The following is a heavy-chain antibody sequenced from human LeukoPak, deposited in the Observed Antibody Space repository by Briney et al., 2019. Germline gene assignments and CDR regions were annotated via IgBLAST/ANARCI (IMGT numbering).Heavy chain of an antibody. CDR3: ANRGYQYYFDY. J-gene: IGHJ4*02. CDR1: GFTFSSYA. D-gene: IGHD3-22*01. V-gene: IGHV3-23*01. Sequence: GGSLRLSCVASGFTFSSYAMSWVRQAPGKGLEWVSAIIGSGGSTSYADSAKGRFTISRDNSKNTLYLQMNSLRAEDTAVYYCANRGYQYYFDYWGQGTLVTVSS. CDR2: IIGSGGST.